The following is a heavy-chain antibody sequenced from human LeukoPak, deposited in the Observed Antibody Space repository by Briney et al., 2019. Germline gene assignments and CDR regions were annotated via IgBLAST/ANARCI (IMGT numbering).Heavy chain of an antibody. CDR3: ARDVSRISDY. D-gene: IGHD2-15*01. CDR2: ISSGSGYI. J-gene: IGHJ4*02. Sequence: GGSLRLSCAASGFTVSSNYMNWVRQAPGKGLEWVSAISSGSGYIFYADSVKGRFTISRDNAKNSLYLQMNSLRADDTAVYYCARDVSRISDYWGQGTLVTVSS. CDR1: GFTVSSNY. V-gene: IGHV3-21*01.